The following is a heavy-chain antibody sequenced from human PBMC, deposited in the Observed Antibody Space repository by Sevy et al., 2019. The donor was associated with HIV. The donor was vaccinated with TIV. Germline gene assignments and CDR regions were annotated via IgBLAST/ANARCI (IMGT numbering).Heavy chain of an antibody. CDR3: ARVDSSAGSPTFDY. Sequence: SETLSLTCTVSGGSISSYYWSWIRQPPGKGLEWIGYIYYSGSTNYNPSLKSRVTISVDTSKNQFSLKLSSVTAADTAVYYCARVDSSAGSPTFDYWGQGTLVIVSS. J-gene: IGHJ4*02. D-gene: IGHD3-22*01. CDR1: GGSISSYY. V-gene: IGHV4-59*01. CDR2: IYYSGST.